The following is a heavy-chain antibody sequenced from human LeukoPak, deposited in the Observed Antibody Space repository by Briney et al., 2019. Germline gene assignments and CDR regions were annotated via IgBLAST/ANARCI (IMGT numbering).Heavy chain of an antibody. D-gene: IGHD2-8*01. CDR2: ISYSGST. V-gene: IGHV4-59*01. J-gene: IGHJ6*02. CDR1: GGSISNYY. Sequence: PSETLSLTCTVSGGSISNYYWNWIRQPPGKGLEWIGYISYSGSTSYNPSLKSRVTLSLDTSKNHFSLKLSSVTAADTAVYYCAADSWGVDVWGRGTTVTVSS. CDR3: AADSWGVDV.